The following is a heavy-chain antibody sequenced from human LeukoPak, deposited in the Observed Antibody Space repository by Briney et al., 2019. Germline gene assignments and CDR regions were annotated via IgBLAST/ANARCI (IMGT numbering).Heavy chain of an antibody. D-gene: IGHD3-9*01. J-gene: IGHJ4*02. CDR1: GFTFSSYS. Sequence: GGSLRLSCAASGFTFSSYSMNWVRQAPGKGLEWVSSISSSSSYIYYADSVKGRFTISRDNAKNSLYLQMNSLRAEDTAVYYGAVLQYYSILTGYQNFDYWGQGTLVTVSS. V-gene: IGHV3-21*01. CDR3: AVLQYYSILTGYQNFDY. CDR2: ISSSSSYI.